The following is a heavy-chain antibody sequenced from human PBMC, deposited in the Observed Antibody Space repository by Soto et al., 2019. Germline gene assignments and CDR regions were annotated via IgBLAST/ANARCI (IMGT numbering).Heavy chain of an antibody. J-gene: IGHJ3*01. V-gene: IGHV6-1*01. CDR1: GDSFSRDITS. Sequence: SQTLSLTCAISGDSFSRDITSWTWIRQSPSRGLEWLGRTYYRSKWFHDYAASVKSRITINPDTSKNQFSLELNSMTPEDTAVYYCARGNALDVWGQGTVVT. D-gene: IGHD3-10*01. CDR2: TYYRSKWFH. CDR3: ARGNALDV.